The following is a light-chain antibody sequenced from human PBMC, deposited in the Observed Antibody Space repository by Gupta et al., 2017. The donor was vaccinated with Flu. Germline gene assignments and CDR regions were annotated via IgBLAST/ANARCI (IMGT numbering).Light chain of an antibody. CDR3: LIYFGTTWL. CDR2: STN. CDR1: AGAVTSVFY. J-gene: IGLJ3*02. V-gene: IGLV7-43*01. Sequence: QTVVTQEPSLTVSPGGTVTPTCAASAGAVTSVFYPNWCQQRPGQAPRPLIYSTNNKHSWTPARFSGSLLGGKAALTLSGVQPEDEADYYCLIYFGTTWLFGGGTKLTVL.